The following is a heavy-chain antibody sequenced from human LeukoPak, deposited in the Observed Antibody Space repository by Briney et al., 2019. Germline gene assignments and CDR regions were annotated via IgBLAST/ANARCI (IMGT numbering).Heavy chain of an antibody. V-gene: IGHV1-18*01. CDR1: GYTFTSYG. Sequence: ASVKVSCKASGYTFTSYGINWVRQAPGQGLEWMGWISTYNGNTNYGQKLQGRVTLTTDTSTSTAYMELRSLRSDDTAVFYCVRDVRGELALQPDYWGQGTLVTVSS. J-gene: IGHJ4*02. CDR2: ISTYNGNT. CDR3: VRDVRGELALQPDY. D-gene: IGHD1-26*01.